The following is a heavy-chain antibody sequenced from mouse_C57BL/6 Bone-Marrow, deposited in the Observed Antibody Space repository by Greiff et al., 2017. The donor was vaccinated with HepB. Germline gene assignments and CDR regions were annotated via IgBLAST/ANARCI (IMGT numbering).Heavy chain of an antibody. CDR1: GYAFSSYW. D-gene: IGHD1-1*01. CDR2: IYPGDGDT. Sequence: QVQLQQSGAELVKPGASVKISCKASGYAFSSYWMNWVKQRPGKGLEWIGQIYPGDGDTNYNGKFKGKATLTADKSSSTAYMQRSSLTSEDSAVYFCARSVATVVATRYFDVWGTGTTVTVSS. CDR3: ARSVATVVATRYFDV. J-gene: IGHJ1*03. V-gene: IGHV1-80*01.